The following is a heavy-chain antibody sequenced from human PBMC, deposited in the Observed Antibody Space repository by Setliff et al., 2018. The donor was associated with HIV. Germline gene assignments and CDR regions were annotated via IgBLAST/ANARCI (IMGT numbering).Heavy chain of an antibody. D-gene: IGHD1-26*01. V-gene: IGHV4-34*01. Sequence: ASETLSLTCAVYGGSFSGYHWNWIRQFPGKGLEWIGEINHTGNTQYNPSPKSRVTMSEETSKNQFSLKLKSVTAADTAIYFCARGKGGLVGPAEFDYWGPGTLVTVSS. CDR3: ARGKGGLVGPAEFDY. CDR2: INHTGNT. CDR1: GGSFSGYH. J-gene: IGHJ4*02.